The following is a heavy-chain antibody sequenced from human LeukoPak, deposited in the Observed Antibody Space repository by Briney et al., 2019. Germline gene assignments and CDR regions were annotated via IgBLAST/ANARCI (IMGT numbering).Heavy chain of an antibody. CDR1: GGSISSYY. CDR3: ARDIVYLTDEDYG. CDR2: IYYSGST. D-gene: IGHD4-17*01. J-gene: IGHJ4*02. V-gene: IGHV4-59*01. Sequence: KPSETLSLTCSGSGGSISSYYWSWIRQPPGKGLEWIGYIYYSGSTNYNPSLKSRVTISVDTSKKQFSLKLSSVTAADTAVYYCARDIVYLTDEDYGWGQGTLVTVSS.